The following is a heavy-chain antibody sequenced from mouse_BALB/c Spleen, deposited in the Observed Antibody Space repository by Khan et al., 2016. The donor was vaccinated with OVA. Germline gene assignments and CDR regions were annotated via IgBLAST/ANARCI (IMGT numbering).Heavy chain of an antibody. J-gene: IGHJ2*01. CDR3: TRDRIDY. CDR1: GYTFSTYW. Sequence: QVQLQQSGAALAKPGASVKMSCKASGYTFSTYWMHWVKQRPGQGLEWIGYINPTSGYTDYNEKFKDKATLSADKSSSTAYMQLSRLTSEDSAVYYCTRDRIDYWCQGTTLTVSS. CDR2: INPTSGYT. V-gene: IGHV1-7*01.